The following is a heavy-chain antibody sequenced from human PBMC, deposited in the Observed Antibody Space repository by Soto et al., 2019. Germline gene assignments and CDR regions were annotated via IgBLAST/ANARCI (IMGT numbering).Heavy chain of an antibody. D-gene: IGHD1-1*01. Sequence: GGSLRLSCAASGFTFSSYDMHWVRQGAGKGLEWVSAICLAGETYYPGSVEGRFTISRENANNSLYIQMNSVGAGDTDVYYCARGFGWNGGHFDYWGQGTLVTVSS. CDR2: ICLAGET. V-gene: IGHV3-13*01. CDR3: ARGFGWNGGHFDY. J-gene: IGHJ4*02. CDR1: GFTFSSYD.